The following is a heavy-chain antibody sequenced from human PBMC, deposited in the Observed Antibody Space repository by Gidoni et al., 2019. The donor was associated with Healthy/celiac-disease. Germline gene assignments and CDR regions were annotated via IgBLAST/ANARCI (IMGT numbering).Heavy chain of an antibody. J-gene: IGHJ6*04. D-gene: IGHD6-6*01. Sequence: QVLLVQSGAWVEKPWASVKVSCKDYGGTFNRYATSWVRKAPGQGLEWMGGIIPIFGTANYAQKFQGRVTITADESTSTAYMELSSLRSEDTAVYYCASGPSAGQLALYYYGMDVWGKGTTVTVSS. V-gene: IGHV1-69*01. CDR3: ASGPSAGQLALYYYGMDV. CDR1: GGTFNRYA. CDR2: IIPIFGTA.